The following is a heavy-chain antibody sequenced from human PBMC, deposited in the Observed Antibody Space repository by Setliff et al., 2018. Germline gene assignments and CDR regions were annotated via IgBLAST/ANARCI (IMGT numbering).Heavy chain of an antibody. CDR3: ARENYYVSSGYYYGVDY. CDR1: GFAFSSTW. V-gene: IGHV3-74*01. D-gene: IGHD3-22*01. Sequence: GGSLRLSCAASGFAFSSTWMHWVRQAPGQGLVWVSRIHSDESSNSYTNYADSVKGRFTISRDNAKNSLYLQMNSLRAEDTAVYYCARENYYVSSGYYYGVDYWGQGTLVTVSS. J-gene: IGHJ4*02. CDR2: IHSDESSNSYT.